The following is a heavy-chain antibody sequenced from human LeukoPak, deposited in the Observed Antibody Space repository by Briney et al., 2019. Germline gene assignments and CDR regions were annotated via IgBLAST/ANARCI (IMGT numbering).Heavy chain of an antibody. V-gene: IGHV5-51*01. J-gene: IGHJ4*02. D-gene: IGHD3-16*01. Sequence: GESLKISCKGSGYTFTNYWIGWVRQMPGKGLEWMGIIYPGDSDTRYRPSFQGQVTISADKSISTAYLQWRSLKASDTAMYYCARRYDNTEYFTYWGQGTLVTVSS. CDR2: IYPGDSDT. CDR3: ARRYDNTEYFTY. CDR1: GYTFTNYW.